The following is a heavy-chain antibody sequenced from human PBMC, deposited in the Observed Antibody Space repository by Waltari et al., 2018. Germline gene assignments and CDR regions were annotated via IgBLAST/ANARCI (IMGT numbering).Heavy chain of an antibody. J-gene: IGHJ3*02. D-gene: IGHD3-22*01. Sequence: QLQLQESGPGLVKPSETLSLTCTVSGGSISSSSYYWGWIRQPPGKGLEWIGSIYYSGSTDYNPSLKSRVTISVDTSKNQFSLKLSSVTAADTAVYYCARVYYDSSGYLGLGAFDIWGQGTMVTVSS. CDR3: ARVYYDSSGYLGLGAFDI. CDR2: IYYSGST. V-gene: IGHV4-39*07. CDR1: GGSISSSSYY.